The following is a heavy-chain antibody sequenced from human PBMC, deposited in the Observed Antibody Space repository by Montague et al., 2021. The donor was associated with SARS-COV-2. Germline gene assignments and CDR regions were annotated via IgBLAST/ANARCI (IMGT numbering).Heavy chain of an antibody. Sequence: TLSLTCTVSGGSISSYYWSWIRQPPGKGLEWIGYIYYSGSTNYNPSLKSRVTISVDTSKNQFSLKLSSVTAADTAVYYCARENNWNLNGWFDPWGQGTLVTVSS. D-gene: IGHD1-20*01. CDR3: ARENNWNLNGWFDP. CDR2: IYYSGST. CDR1: GGSISSYY. V-gene: IGHV4-59*01. J-gene: IGHJ5*02.